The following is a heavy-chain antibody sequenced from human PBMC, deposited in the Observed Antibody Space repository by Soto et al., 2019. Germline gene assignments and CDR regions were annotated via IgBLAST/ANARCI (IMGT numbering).Heavy chain of an antibody. J-gene: IGHJ4*02. D-gene: IGHD6-6*01. CDR1: GFSLSTSGMC. Sequence: GSGPTLVNPTQTLTLTCTFSGFSLSTSGMCVSWIRQPPGKALEWLALMDWDDDKYYSTSLKTRRTISKETSKNQVVLTMTTMDPVDPATYYCARLEYRSSQTFADGGQGTLVTVSS. V-gene: IGHV2-70*01. CDR2: MDWDDDK. CDR3: ARLEYRSSQTFAD.